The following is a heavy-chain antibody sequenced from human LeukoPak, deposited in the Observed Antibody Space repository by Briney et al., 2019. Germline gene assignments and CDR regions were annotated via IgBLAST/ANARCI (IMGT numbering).Heavy chain of an antibody. CDR3: ARAQIVIVPAADGYYFDY. CDR1: GGSITTGIYY. V-gene: IGHV4-61*02. Sequence: ASETLSLTCSVSGGSITTGIYYWNWIRQPAGKGLEWIGRIYTSGSTNYNPSLKNRVTISLDLSKNQFSLKLTSVTAADTAVYYCARAQIVIVPAADGYYFDYWGQGTLVTVSS. D-gene: IGHD2-2*01. CDR2: IYTSGST. J-gene: IGHJ4*02.